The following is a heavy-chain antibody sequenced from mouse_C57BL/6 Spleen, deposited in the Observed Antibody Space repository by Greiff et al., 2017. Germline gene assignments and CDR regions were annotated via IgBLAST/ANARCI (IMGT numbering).Heavy chain of an antibody. CDR3: TGAYYSNYEGFAY. CDR1: GYTFTDYE. V-gene: IGHV1-15*01. J-gene: IGHJ3*01. Sequence: VQLVESGAELVRPGASVTLSCKASGYTFTDYEMHWVKQTPVHGLEWIGAIDPETGGTAYNQKFKGKAILTADKSSSTAYMELRSLTSEDSAVYYCTGAYYSNYEGFAYWGQGTLVTVSA. D-gene: IGHD2-5*01. CDR2: IDPETGGT.